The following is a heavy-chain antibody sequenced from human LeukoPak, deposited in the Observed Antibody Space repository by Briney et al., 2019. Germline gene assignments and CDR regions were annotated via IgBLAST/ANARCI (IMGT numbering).Heavy chain of an antibody. V-gene: IGHV1-69*13. D-gene: IGHD3-3*01. J-gene: IGHJ6*03. CDR3: ASLPAPFWSGYSYYYYYMDV. CDR1: GGTFSSYA. CDR2: IIPIFGTA. Sequence: GASVKVSCKASGGTFSSYAISWVRQARGQGLEWMGGIIPIFGTANYAQKFQGRVTITADESTSTAYMELSSLRSEDTAVYYCASLPAPFWSGYSYYYYYMDVWGKGTTVTVS.